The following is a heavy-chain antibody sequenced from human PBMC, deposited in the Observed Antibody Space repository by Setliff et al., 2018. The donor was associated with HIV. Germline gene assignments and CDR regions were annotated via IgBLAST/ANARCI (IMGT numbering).Heavy chain of an antibody. V-gene: IGHV4-34*01. J-gene: IGHJ4*02. CDR1: DGSFSGYY. D-gene: IGHD3-22*01. CDR2: ITHSGRT. CDR3: ARDDYLDSSGYEGASY. Sequence: SETLSLTCAVYDGSFSGYYWIWIRQPPGKGLEWIGEITHSGRTNYNPSLKSRVTISVDTSKNQFSLRLSSVTAAGTAVYYCARDDYLDSSGYEGASYWGRGTLVTVSS.